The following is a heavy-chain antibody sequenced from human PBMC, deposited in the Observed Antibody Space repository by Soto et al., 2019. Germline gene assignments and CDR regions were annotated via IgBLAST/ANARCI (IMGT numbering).Heavy chain of an antibody. CDR1: GYTFTAYH. CDR2: INPKFGDT. D-gene: IGHD3-10*02. J-gene: IGHJ6*02. CDR3: ARKMDYYYGRGSGNGHGV. V-gene: IGHV1-2*02. Sequence: QVRLVQSGAEVKEPGDSVRVSCEASGYTFTAYHIHWVRQAPGQGLEWMGWINPKFGDTGYAQDFQGRVSMTSDMSISTVYMELSRLTSDDTAIYYVARKMDYYYGRGSGNGHGVWGQGTTVTVFS.